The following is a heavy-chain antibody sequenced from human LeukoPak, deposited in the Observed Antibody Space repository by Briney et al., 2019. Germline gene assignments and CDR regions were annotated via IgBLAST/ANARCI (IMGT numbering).Heavy chain of an antibody. Sequence: PGGSLRLSCTVSGFTFRKYWMSWVRQSPGKGLEWVANIKEDGSEKNYVDSVKGRCTISRDNSKNSVDLQMNSLRGEDTAVYYCARFFSRWDRPYYFDHWGQGTLVTVSS. CDR3: ARFFSRWDRPYYFDH. CDR2: IKEDGSEK. J-gene: IGHJ4*02. V-gene: IGHV3-7*01. CDR1: GFTFRKYW. D-gene: IGHD3-16*01.